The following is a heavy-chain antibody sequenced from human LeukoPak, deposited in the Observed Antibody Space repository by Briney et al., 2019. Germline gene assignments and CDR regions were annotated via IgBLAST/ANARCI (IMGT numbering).Heavy chain of an antibody. D-gene: IGHD6-13*01. V-gene: IGHV1-46*01. J-gene: IGHJ4*02. Sequence: ASVKVSCKASGYTFTSYYMHWVRQAPGQGLEWMGIINPSGGSTSYAQKFQGRVTMTRDTSTSTVYMELSSLRSEDTAVYYCAREHPAGSWTGSFDYWGQGTLVTVSS. CDR2: INPSGGST. CDR3: AREHPAGSWTGSFDY. CDR1: GYTFTSYY.